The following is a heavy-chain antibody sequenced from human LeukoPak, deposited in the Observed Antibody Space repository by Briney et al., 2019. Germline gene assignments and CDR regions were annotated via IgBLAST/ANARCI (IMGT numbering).Heavy chain of an antibody. V-gene: IGHV3-23*01. J-gene: IGHJ6*03. CDR1: GFTLSSYG. CDR3: ARDVGADYDSSGYYYYYYYMDV. CDR2: TSGSGGST. D-gene: IGHD3-22*01. Sequence: GGSLRLSCAASGFTLSSYGMSWVRQAPGKGLEWVSATSGSGGSTYYADSVKGRFTISRDNSKNTLYLQMNSLRAEDTAVYYCARDVGADYDSSGYYYYYYYMDVWGKGTTVTVSS.